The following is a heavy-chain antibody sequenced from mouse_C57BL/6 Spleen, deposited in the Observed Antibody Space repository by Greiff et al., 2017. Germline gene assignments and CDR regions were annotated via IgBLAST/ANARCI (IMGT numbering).Heavy chain of an antibody. J-gene: IGHJ1*03. CDR1: GFSLTSYG. CDR2: IWSGGST. CDR3: ARSSYGYFDV. Sequence: QVQLQQSGPGLVQPSQSLSITCTVSGFSLTSYGVHWVRQSPGKGLEWLGVIWSGGSTDDNAAFISRLSISKDNSKSHVFFKMNSLQADDTAIYYCARSSYGYFDVWGTGTTVTVSS. V-gene: IGHV2-2*01.